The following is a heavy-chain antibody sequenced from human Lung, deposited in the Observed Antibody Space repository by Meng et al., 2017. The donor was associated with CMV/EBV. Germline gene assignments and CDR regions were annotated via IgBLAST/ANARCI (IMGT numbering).Heavy chain of an antibody. CDR1: GFTFSSFD. V-gene: IGHV3-23*01. J-gene: IGHJ4*02. Sequence: GGSLRLSCAASGFTFSSFDMSWVRQAPGKGLEWVSTVSDTHGDTYYADSVKGRFTISRDNSKSTLYLQMNSLRADDTARYYCARLAARGYWGQGTLVPSPQ. D-gene: IGHD6-6*01. CDR2: VSDTHGDT. CDR3: ARLAARGY.